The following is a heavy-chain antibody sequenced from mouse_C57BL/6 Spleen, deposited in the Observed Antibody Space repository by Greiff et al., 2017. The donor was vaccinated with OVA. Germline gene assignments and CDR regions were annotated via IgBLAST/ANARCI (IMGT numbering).Heavy chain of an antibody. CDR3: ARSSGY. D-gene: IGHD1-3*01. V-gene: IGHV1-50*01. J-gene: IGHJ2*01. Sequence: VQLQQPGAELVKPGASVKLSCKASGYTFTSYWMQWVKQRPGQGLEWIGEIDPSDSYTNYNQKFKGKATLTVDTSSSTAYMQLSSLTSEDSAVYYCARSSGYWGQGTTLTVSS. CDR1: GYTFTSYW. CDR2: IDPSDSYT.